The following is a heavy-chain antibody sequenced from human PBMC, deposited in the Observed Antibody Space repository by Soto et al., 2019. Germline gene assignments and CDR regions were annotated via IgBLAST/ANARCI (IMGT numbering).Heavy chain of an antibody. V-gene: IGHV1-18*01. D-gene: IGHD3-16*01. J-gene: IGHJ6*02. CDR2: ISPYTGNT. CDR3: VMVDNYVTPTPQDV. Sequence: QVQLVQYGDEVKKPGASVKVSCKASSYIFVNFGIAWVRQAPGQGLEWMGWISPYTGNTHSATKVQGRLTMTTDTSTSTAYMDLGSLTSDDTAVYYCVMVDNYVTPTPQDVWGQGTTVTVSS. CDR1: SYIFVNFG.